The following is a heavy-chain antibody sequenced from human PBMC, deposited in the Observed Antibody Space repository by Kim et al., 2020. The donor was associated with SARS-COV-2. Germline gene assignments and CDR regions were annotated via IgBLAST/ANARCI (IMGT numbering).Heavy chain of an antibody. CDR1: GGSINSSTYY. Sequence: SETLSLTCTVSGGSINSSTYYWGWVRQPPGKGLEWIGTMYYSGSTYYNPSLKSRVTISVDTSKSQFSLELSSVTAADTAIYYCARDPSGYDYDSSGYYFVGHCQGMGVWGPGATVTVSA. CDR3: ARDPSGYDYDSSGYYFVGHCQGMGV. V-gene: IGHV4-39*02. CDR2: MYYSGST. J-gene: IGHJ6*01. D-gene: IGHD3-22*01.